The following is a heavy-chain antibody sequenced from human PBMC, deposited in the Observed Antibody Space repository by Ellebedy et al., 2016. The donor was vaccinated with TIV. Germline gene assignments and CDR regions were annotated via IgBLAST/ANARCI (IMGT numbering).Heavy chain of an antibody. CDR2: ISFDGNDK. CDR3: AKERIAASGRWSAYYYYGVDV. CDR1: GFTFNNYA. J-gene: IGHJ6*02. D-gene: IGHD6-13*01. Sequence: GESLKISCAASGFTFNNYAIHWVRQAPGKGLEWVALISFDGNDKYFADSVEGRFTISRDDSKNTLYLQMNSLRADDTAVYYCAKERIAASGRWSAYYYYGVDVWGQGTTVTVSS. V-gene: IGHV3-30*18.